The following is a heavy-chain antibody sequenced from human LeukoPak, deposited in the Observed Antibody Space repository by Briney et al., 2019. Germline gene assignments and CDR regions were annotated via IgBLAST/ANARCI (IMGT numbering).Heavy chain of an antibody. CDR2: IYHSGST. Sequence: SETLSLTCTVSGYSISSGYYWGWIRQPPGKGLEWIGSIYHSGSTYYNPSLKSRVTISVDASKNQFSLKLSSVTAADTAVYYCARVNYDFWSGYYAGYYYYYMDVWGKGTTVTVSS. D-gene: IGHD3-3*01. J-gene: IGHJ6*03. CDR3: ARVNYDFWSGYYAGYYYYYMDV. V-gene: IGHV4-38-2*02. CDR1: GYSISSGYY.